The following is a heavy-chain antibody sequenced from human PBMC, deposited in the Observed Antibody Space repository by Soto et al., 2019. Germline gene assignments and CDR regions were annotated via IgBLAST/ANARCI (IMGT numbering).Heavy chain of an antibody. V-gene: IGHV3-73*01. CDR1: GFSFSGSA. CDR3: TRPKYYILAGYASDY. D-gene: IGHD3-9*01. Sequence: EVQLVESGGGLVQPGGSLKLSCVASGFSFSGSAMHWVRQASGKGLEWVGRIRSKANSYATIYAESVKGRFTISRDDSQNTAYLQMNSLKTEYTAVYYCTRPKYYILAGYASDYCSQGSLVTVSS. J-gene: IGHJ4*02. CDR2: IRSKANSYAT.